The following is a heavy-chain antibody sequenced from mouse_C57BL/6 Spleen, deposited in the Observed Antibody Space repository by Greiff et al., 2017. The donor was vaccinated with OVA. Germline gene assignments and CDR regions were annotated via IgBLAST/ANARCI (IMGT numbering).Heavy chain of an antibody. CDR2: ISYDGSN. D-gene: IGHD2-3*01. J-gene: IGHJ3*01. CDR1: GYSITSGYY. V-gene: IGHV3-6*01. CDR3: ARVREWLLQAWFAY. Sequence: EVKLLESGPGLVKPSQSLSLTCSVTGYSITSGYYWNWIRQFPGNQLEWMGYISYDGSNNYNPSLKNLISITRDTSKNQFFLKLNSVTTEDTATYYSARVREWLLQAWFAYWGQGTLVTVSA.